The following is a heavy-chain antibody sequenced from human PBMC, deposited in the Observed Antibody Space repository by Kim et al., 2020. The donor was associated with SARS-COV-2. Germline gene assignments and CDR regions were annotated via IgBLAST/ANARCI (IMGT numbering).Heavy chain of an antibody. J-gene: IGHJ4*02. D-gene: IGHD3-22*01. V-gene: IGHV3-33*01. CDR3: ARENEEYYYDSSGYTDFDY. CDR1: GFTFSSYG. CDR2: IWYDGSNK. Sequence: GGSLRLSCAASGFTFSSYGMHWVRQAPGKGLEWVAVIWYDGSNKYYADSVKGRFTISRDNSKNTLYLQMNSLRAEDTAVYYCARENEEYYYDSSGYTDFDYWGQGTLVTVSS.